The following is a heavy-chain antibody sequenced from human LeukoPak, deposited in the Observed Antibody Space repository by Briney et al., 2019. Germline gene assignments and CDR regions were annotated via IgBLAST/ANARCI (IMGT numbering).Heavy chain of an antibody. Sequence: GGSLRLSCAASGFIVSNNYMNWVRQAPGKGLEWVSALYSGGSTYYADSVKGRFTISRDNSDNTVYLQMDSLRADDTAMYYCARDSYYYGMDVWGQGTTVTVSS. CDR2: LYSGGST. J-gene: IGHJ6*02. V-gene: IGHV3-53*01. CDR1: GFIVSNNY. CDR3: ARDSYYYGMDV.